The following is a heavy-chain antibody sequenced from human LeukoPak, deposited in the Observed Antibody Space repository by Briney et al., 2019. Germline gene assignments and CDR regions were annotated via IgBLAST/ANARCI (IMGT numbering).Heavy chain of an antibody. J-gene: IGHJ4*02. CDR1: GFTFSTFW. Sequence: GGSLRLSCAASGFTFSTFWMTWVRQAPGKGLEWVANINQGGSESYYVDSVKGRFTISRDNAKNSLYLQMNSLRAEDMALYYCAKGRDGYNYFPFDYWGQGTLVTVSS. CDR3: AKGRDGYNYFPFDY. CDR2: INQGGSES. V-gene: IGHV3-7*03. D-gene: IGHD5-24*01.